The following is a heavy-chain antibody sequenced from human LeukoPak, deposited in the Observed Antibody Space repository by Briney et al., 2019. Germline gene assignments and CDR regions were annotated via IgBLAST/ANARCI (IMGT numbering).Heavy chain of an antibody. J-gene: IGHJ4*02. V-gene: IGHV3-23*01. Sequence: GGSLRLSCAASGFTFNNYAMSWVRQAPGRGLEWVATLSGSGAGTYYSDSVQGRFTISRDNSKRTLFLQMNSLRAEDTAFYYCAKAELGVDTFFDYWGQGTLVTVSS. CDR1: GFTFNNYA. CDR2: LSGSGAGT. CDR3: AKAELGVDTFFDY. D-gene: IGHD3-3*01.